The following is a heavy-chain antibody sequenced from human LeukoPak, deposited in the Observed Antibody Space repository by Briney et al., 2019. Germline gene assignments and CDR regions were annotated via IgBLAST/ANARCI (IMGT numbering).Heavy chain of an antibody. CDR2: INPNSGGA. V-gene: IGHV1-2*02. CDR1: GYTFTDYY. J-gene: IGHJ4*02. CDR3: ARATVRGVEIDY. Sequence: VASVKVSCKASGYTFTDYYIHWLRLAPGQGLEWMGWINPNSGGAIYAQNFQGRVTMTRDTSISTAYMELRSDDTAVYYRARATVRGVEIDYWGQGTLVTVSS. D-gene: IGHD3-10*01.